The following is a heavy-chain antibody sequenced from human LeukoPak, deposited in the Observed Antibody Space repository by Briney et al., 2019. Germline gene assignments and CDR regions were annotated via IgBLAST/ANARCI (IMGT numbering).Heavy chain of an antibody. CDR3: ARDLLCSGGSCYPDY. CDR2: IIPIFGTA. CDR1: GYTLTELS. Sequence: GASVKVSCKVSGYTLTELSMHWVRQAPGKGLEWMGGIIPIFGTANYAQNFQGRLTVAADESTSTAYMELSSLRSEDTAVYYCARDLLCSGGSCYPDYWGQGTLVTVSS. D-gene: IGHD2-15*01. J-gene: IGHJ4*02. V-gene: IGHV1-69*13.